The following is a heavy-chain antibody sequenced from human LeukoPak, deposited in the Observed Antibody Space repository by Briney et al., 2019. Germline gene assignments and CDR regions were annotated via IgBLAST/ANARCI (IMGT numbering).Heavy chain of an antibody. CDR1: GYTFTGYY. Sequence: ASVKVSCKASGYTFTGYYMHWVRQAPGQGLKWIASINPNSGGTNYAQKFQGRVTMTRVTSISTAYMELSRLRSDDTAVYYCARDREKYQLLSAFVIWGQGTMVTVSS. J-gene: IGHJ3*02. V-gene: IGHV1-2*02. CDR2: INPNSGGT. D-gene: IGHD2-2*01. CDR3: ARDREKYQLLSAFVI.